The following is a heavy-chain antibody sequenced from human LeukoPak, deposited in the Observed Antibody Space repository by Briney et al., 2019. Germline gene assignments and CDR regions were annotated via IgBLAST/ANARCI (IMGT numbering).Heavy chain of an antibody. J-gene: IGHJ5*02. D-gene: IGHD6-6*01. CDR3: ARGKYSSSSSWFDP. Sequence: ASVKVLCKSCGGLFSSYTIRWVRQAPGQGLEWMGRIIPIFGIANYAQKLQGRVAITAEKSTSTAYMELSSMTIEETAVYCCARGKYSSSSSWFDPRGQGNLVTVSS. CDR2: IIPIFGIA. V-gene: IGHV1-69*02. CDR1: GGLFSSYT.